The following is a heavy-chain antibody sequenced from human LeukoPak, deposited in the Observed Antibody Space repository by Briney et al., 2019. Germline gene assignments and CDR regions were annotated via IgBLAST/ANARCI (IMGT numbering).Heavy chain of an antibody. D-gene: IGHD3-22*01. CDR2: IYTSGST. V-gene: IGHV4-4*07. CDR3: ARDYDSSGYSYYYYGMDV. J-gene: IGHJ6*02. Sequence: SETLSLTCTVSGGSISSYYWSWIRQPAGKGLEWIGRIYTSGSTNYNPSLKSRVTMSVDTSKNQFSLKLSPVTAADTAVYYCARDYDSSGYSYYYYGMDVWGQGTTVTVSS. CDR1: GGSISSYY.